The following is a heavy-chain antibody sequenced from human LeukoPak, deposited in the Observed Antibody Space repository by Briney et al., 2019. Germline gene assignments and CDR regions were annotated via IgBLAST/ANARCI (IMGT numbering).Heavy chain of an antibody. CDR1: GYTFTGYY. CDR2: INPNSGGT. D-gene: IGHD5-18*01. V-gene: IGHV1-2*02. J-gene: IGHJ4*02. CDR3: ARSGSPIQLSTYFDY. Sequence: ASVKVSCKASGYTFTGYYMHWVRRAPGQGLELMGWINPNSGGTNYAQKFQGRVTMTRDTSISTAYMELRRLRSDDTAVYYCARSGSPIQLSTYFDYWGQGTLVTVSS.